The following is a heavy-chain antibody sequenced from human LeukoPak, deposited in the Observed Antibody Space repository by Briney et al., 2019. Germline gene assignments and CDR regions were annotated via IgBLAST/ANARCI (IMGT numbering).Heavy chain of an antibody. CDR3: ARQSRGSQHNYPDY. Sequence: PSETLSLTCTVSGDSISSSSYYWGWIRQPPGKGLEWIGSIYYSGSTYYNPPLKSRVTISVDTSKNQFSLKLSSVTAADTAVYYCARQSRGSQHNYPDYWGQGTLVTVSS. V-gene: IGHV4-39*01. CDR1: GDSISSSSYY. CDR2: IYYSGST. J-gene: IGHJ4*02. D-gene: IGHD2-21*01.